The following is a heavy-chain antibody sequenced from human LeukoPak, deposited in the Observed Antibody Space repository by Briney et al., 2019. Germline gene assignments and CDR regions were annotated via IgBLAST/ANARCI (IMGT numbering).Heavy chain of an antibody. CDR3: AKNAGSGWSYDY. CDR2: ITSSSSTI. J-gene: IGHJ4*02. D-gene: IGHD6-19*01. V-gene: IGHV3-48*01. CDR1: GFTFSSYA. Sequence: PGESLRLSCAASGFTFSSYAMNWVRQAPGKGLEWVSYITSSSSTIYYADSVKGRFTISRDNAKSSLFLQMNSLRAEDTAVYYCAKNAGSGWSYDYWGQGTLVTVSS.